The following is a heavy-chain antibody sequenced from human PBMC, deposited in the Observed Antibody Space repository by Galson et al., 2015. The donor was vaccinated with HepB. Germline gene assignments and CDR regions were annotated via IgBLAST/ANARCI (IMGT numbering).Heavy chain of an antibody. CDR2: TSYDGSDK. J-gene: IGHJ6*02. Sequence: SLRLSCAASGFTFSTYAIHWVRQAPGKGLKWVAFTSYDGSDKYYADSVKGRFTISRDNSKNTLYLQMNSLRTEDTAVYYCARGGEGYYYYGMDVWGQGTTVTVSS. V-gene: IGHV3-30-3*01. D-gene: IGHD3-16*01. CDR3: ARGGEGYYYYGMDV. CDR1: GFTFSTYA.